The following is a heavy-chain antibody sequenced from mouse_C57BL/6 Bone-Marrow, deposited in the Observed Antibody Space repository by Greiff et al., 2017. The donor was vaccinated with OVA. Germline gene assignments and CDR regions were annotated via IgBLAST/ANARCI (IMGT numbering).Heavy chain of an antibody. CDR1: GFTFSSYA. CDR2: ISDGGSYT. J-gene: IGHJ4*01. D-gene: IGHD2-2*01. Sequence: EVKVVESGGGLVKPGGSLKLSCAASGFTFSSYAMSWVRQTPEKRLEWVATISDGGSYTYYPDNVKGRFTISRDNAKNNLYLQMSHLKSEDTAMYYCAREYGYPDYYAMDYWGQGTSVTVSS. V-gene: IGHV5-4*01. CDR3: AREYGYPDYYAMDY.